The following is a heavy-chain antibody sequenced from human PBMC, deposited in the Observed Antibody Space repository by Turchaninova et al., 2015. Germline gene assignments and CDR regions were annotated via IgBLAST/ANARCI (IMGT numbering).Heavy chain of an antibody. CDR2: NNAETGNT. CDR3: ARELDPSGYYFDY. Sequence: QVQHVQSGAEVKEPGASVKVSCKASGYTFTTYAIHWVRQAPGQRLEWVAGNNAETGNTKYYHKFQGRLTVTRDTSASTAYMILTSLGFEDTAVYYCARELDPSGYYFDYWGQGTLVTVSS. D-gene: IGHD3-22*01. V-gene: IGHV1-3*01. CDR1: GYTFTTYA. J-gene: IGHJ4*02.